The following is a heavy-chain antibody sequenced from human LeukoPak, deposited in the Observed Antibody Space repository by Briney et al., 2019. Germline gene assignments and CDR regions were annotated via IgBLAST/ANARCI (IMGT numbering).Heavy chain of an antibody. CDR2: ISGSGGST. Sequence: PGGSLRLSCAASGFTFSSYAMSWVRQAPGKGLEWVSAISGSGGSTYYADSVKGRFTSSRDNSKNTLYLQMNSLRAEDTAVYYCAKDPTPYSYIDDYWGQGTLVTVSS. CDR3: AKDPTPYSYIDDY. CDR1: GFTFSSYA. J-gene: IGHJ4*02. D-gene: IGHD6-13*01. V-gene: IGHV3-23*01.